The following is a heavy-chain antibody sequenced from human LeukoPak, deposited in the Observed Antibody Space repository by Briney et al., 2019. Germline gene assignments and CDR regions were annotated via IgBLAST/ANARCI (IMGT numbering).Heavy chain of an antibody. CDR1: GGSFSGYY. D-gene: IGHD5-18*01. Sequence: NPSETLSLTCAVYGGSFSGYYWSWIRQPPGKGLEWIGEINHSGSTNYNPSLKSRVTISVDTSKNQFSLKLSSVTAADTAVYYYAGPQDTAMAFDYWGQGTLVTVSS. J-gene: IGHJ4*02. CDR3: AGPQDTAMAFDY. V-gene: IGHV4-34*01. CDR2: INHSGST.